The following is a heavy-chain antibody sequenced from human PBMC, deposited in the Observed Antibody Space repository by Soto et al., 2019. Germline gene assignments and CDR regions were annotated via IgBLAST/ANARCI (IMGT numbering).Heavy chain of an antibody. CDR3: AKDVDIVVVPAATTMDV. Sequence: GGSLRLSCAASGFTFSSYGMHWVRQAPGKGLEWVAVISYDGSNKYYADSVKGRFTISIDNSKNTLYLQMNSLRAEDTAVYYCAKDVDIVVVPAATTMDVWGKGTTVTVSS. D-gene: IGHD2-2*01. V-gene: IGHV3-30*18. CDR1: GFTFSSYG. CDR2: ISYDGSNK. J-gene: IGHJ6*03.